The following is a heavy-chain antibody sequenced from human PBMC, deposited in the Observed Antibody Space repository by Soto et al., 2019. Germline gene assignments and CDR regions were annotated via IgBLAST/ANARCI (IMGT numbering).Heavy chain of an antibody. D-gene: IGHD2-2*01. V-gene: IGHV4-59*01. Sequence: SETLSLTCAVYGGSFSGYYWSWIRQPPGKGLEWIGYIYYSGSTNYNPSLKSRVTISLDTSRDQFSLKLSSVTAADTAVYYCARGGLYCSTTSCYSDAFDIWGQGTMVTVSS. CDR2: IYYSGST. J-gene: IGHJ3*02. CDR1: GGSFSGYY. CDR3: ARGGLYCSTTSCYSDAFDI.